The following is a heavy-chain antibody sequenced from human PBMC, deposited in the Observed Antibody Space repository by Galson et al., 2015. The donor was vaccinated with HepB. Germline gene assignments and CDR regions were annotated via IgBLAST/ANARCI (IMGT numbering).Heavy chain of an antibody. CDR1: GFRVSDSY. Sequence: SLRLSCAASGFRVSDSYMNWVRQAPGKGLEWVSVIYSGGTGYYADSVKGRFTISRDTSKNIVYLQMSSLKPEDSAIYYCARLAVYAGYDFDPWGQGVLVTVSS. V-gene: IGHV3-66*02. CDR3: ARLAVYAGYDFDP. CDR2: IYSGGTG. J-gene: IGHJ5*02. D-gene: IGHD2-8*02.